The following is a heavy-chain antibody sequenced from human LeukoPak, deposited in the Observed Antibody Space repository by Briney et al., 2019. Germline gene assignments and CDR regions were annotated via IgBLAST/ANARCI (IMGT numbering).Heavy chain of an antibody. CDR1: GFIFNNFG. Sequence: GGSLRLSCAASGFIFNNFGMHWVRQAPGKGLEWVSFIGYEGVHKYYADSVKGRFTISKDNSKATLYLQMNSLRPEDTAVYYCAKDLHGGYSSDYWGQGTLVTVFS. V-gene: IGHV3-30*02. J-gene: IGHJ4*02. D-gene: IGHD4-23*01. CDR3: AKDLHGGYSSDY. CDR2: IGYEGVHK.